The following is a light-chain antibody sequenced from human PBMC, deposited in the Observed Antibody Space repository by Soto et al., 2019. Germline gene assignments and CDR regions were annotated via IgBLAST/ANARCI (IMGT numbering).Light chain of an antibody. Sequence: EIVMTQSPATLSVSPGETATLSCRASQRVGINLAWYQQKPGQAPRLLIYSASTRASGIPDRLSGSGSGTEFTLTISSLQSEDFAFFYCQQYDGWPRTFGQGTKVEIK. J-gene: IGKJ1*01. CDR3: QQYDGWPRT. CDR1: QRVGIN. V-gene: IGKV3-15*01. CDR2: SAS.